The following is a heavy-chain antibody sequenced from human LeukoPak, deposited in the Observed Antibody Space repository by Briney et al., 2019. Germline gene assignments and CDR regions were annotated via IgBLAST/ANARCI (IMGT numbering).Heavy chain of an antibody. CDR1: GFTVSSNY. V-gene: IGHV3-33*08. D-gene: IGHD2-2*01. J-gene: IGHJ6*04. CDR3: ARGGYCSSTSCRGSYYYYGMDV. Sequence: GGSLRLSCAASGFTVSSNYMSWVRQAPGKGLEWVAVIWYDGSNKYYADSVKGRFTISRDNSKNTLYLQMNSLRAEDTAVYYCARGGYCSSTSCRGSYYYYGMDVWGKGTTVTVSS. CDR2: IWYDGSNK.